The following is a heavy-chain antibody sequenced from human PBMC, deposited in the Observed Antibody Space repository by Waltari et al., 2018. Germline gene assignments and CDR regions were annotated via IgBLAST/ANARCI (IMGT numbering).Heavy chain of an antibody. CDR1: GGTFSTSV. V-gene: IGHV1-69*06. CDR3: ATGGSYFDS. CDR2: IIPFFGKA. Sequence: QVQLVQSGAEVKKPESSVKVSCKASGGTFSTSVISWVRQAPGQGLEWMGGIIPFFGKAKYAQKFQGRVTITADKSTTTAYMDLINLKYDDTAVYYCATGGSYFDSWGQGTLVTVAS. J-gene: IGHJ4*02. D-gene: IGHD2-8*02.